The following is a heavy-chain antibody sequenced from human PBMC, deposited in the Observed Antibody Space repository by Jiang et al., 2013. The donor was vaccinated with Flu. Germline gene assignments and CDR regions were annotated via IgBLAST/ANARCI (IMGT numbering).Heavy chain of an antibody. D-gene: IGHD2/OR15-2a*01. CDR1: GGSISNYY. CDR2: ISYSGST. J-gene: IGHJ3*02. CDR3: ARERDFGAFDI. Sequence: GSGLVKPSETLSLTCTVSGGSISNYYWSWIRQPPGKGLEWIGYISYSGSTSYNPSLESRVTISVATSENQFSLKLTSVTAADTAVYYCARERDFGAFDIWGQGTIVTVSS. V-gene: IGHV4-59*01.